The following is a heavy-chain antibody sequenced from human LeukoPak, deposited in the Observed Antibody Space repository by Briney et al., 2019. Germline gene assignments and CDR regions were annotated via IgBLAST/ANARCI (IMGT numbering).Heavy chain of an antibody. CDR3: AKDFLYCSSTSCSFDY. CDR2: ISGSGGST. D-gene: IGHD2-2*01. J-gene: IGHJ4*02. V-gene: IGHV3-23*01. CDR1: GFTFSGYG. Sequence: GGSLRLSCAASGFTFSGYGMSWVRQAPGKGLEWVSAISGSGGSTYYADSVKGRFTISRDNSKNTLYLQMNSLRAEDTAVYYCAKDFLYCSSTSCSFDYWGQGTLVTVSS.